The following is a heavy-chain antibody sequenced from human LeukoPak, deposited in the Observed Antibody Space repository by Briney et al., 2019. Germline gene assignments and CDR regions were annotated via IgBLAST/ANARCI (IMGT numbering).Heavy chain of an antibody. V-gene: IGHV4-31*03. D-gene: IGHD3-10*01. CDR2: IYYSGST. Sequence: SETLSLTCTVSGGSISSGGYYWSWIRQHPGKGLEWIGYIYYSGSTYYNPSLKSRVTISVDTSKNQFSLKLSSVTAADTAVYYCARDQRKTLDYYGSGSYLSQFDPWGQGTLVTVSS. CDR1: GGSISSGGYY. J-gene: IGHJ5*02. CDR3: ARDQRKTLDYYGSGSYLSQFDP.